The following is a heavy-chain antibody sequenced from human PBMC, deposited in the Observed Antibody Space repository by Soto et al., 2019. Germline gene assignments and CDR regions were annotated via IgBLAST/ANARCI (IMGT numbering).Heavy chain of an antibody. CDR3: VKDRAPRDGYKTQPGS. Sequence: GGSLRLSCSASGFTFSIYAMHWVRQAPGKGLEYVSAVSTNGGTSYYADSVRGRFTISRDNSRNTLYLQMNSLRPEDTAVYYCVKDRAPRDGYKTQPGSWGLGTLVTVSS. J-gene: IGHJ5*02. CDR1: GFTFSIYA. D-gene: IGHD5-12*01. CDR2: VSTNGGTS. V-gene: IGHV3-64D*06.